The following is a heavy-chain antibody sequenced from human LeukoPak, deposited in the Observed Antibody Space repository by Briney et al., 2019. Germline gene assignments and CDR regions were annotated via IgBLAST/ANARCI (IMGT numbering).Heavy chain of an antibody. D-gene: IGHD3-3*01. Sequence: GGSLRLSCVASGITFSDYVMSWVRQAPGKGLDWVSSLSGSGSGGDTYYTDSVKGRFTISRDNSKNTLYLQMNSLRAEDTAVYYCARRRGGTIFGSQLRDYWGQGTLVTVSS. CDR2: LSGSGSGGDT. CDR1: GITFSDYV. V-gene: IGHV3-23*01. J-gene: IGHJ4*02. CDR3: ARRRGGTIFGSQLRDY.